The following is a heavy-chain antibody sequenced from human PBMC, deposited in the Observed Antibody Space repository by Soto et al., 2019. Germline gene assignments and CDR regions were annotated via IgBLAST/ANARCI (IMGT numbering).Heavy chain of an antibody. J-gene: IGHJ5*02. CDR1: GFTFSSYE. CDR2: ISSSGTTI. Sequence: GGSLRLSCAASGFTFSSYEMNWVRQAPGKGLEWVSYISSSGTTIYYADSVKGRFSISRDNTKNSLYLQMNSLRAEDTAFYSCARVMGYSRSNWFDPWGQGTLVTVSS. V-gene: IGHV3-48*03. D-gene: IGHD6-6*01. CDR3: ARVMGYSRSNWFDP.